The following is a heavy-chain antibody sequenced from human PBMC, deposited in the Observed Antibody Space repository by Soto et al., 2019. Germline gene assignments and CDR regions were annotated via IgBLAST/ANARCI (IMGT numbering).Heavy chain of an antibody. J-gene: IGHJ4*02. D-gene: IGHD6-19*01. Sequence: EVQLVQSGAEVKKPGESLKISCKGSGYSFTSYWIGWVRQMPGKGLDWMGSVYPGDSETRYSPSFQGQVTISADKSISTAYLQWSSLKASDTAMYYCARGGLGQWLDLPFDFWGQGTLVTVSS. CDR3: ARGGLGQWLDLPFDF. CDR1: GYSFTSYW. V-gene: IGHV5-51*01. CDR2: VYPGDSET.